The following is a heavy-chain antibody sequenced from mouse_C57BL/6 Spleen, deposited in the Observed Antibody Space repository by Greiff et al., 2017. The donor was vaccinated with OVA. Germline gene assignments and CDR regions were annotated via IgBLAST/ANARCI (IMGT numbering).Heavy chain of an antibody. J-gene: IGHJ4*01. Sequence: EVQLQQSGPDLVKPGASVKIPCTASGYTFTDYNMHWVQQSPGKSLEWIGDISPDNGATIYTQKFKGKATVTVDNSSSTAYMELRSLTSEDTAVYYCARKGHAMDYWGQGTSVTVSS. CDR1: GYTFTDYN. CDR3: ARKGHAMDY. D-gene: IGHD3-3*01. V-gene: IGHV1-18*01. CDR2: ISPDNGAT.